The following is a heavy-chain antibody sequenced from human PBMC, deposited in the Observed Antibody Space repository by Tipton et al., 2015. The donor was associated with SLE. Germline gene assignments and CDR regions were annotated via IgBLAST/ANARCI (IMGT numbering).Heavy chain of an antibody. V-gene: IGHV1-3*01. Sequence: QLVQSGAEVKKPGASVKVSCKASGYTFSHFAIQWVRQAPGQRLEWMGWIDGGNGKTKYSQKFHGRVTITRDTSANTAYMELSSLRSEDTAVYYCARWRRDYYDSSGYYGYWGQGTLVTVSS. CDR2: IDGGNGKT. J-gene: IGHJ4*02. CDR1: GYTFSHFA. CDR3: ARWRRDYYDSSGYYGY. D-gene: IGHD3-22*01.